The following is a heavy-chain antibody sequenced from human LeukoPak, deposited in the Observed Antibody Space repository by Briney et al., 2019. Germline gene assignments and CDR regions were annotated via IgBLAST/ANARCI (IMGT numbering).Heavy chain of an antibody. D-gene: IGHD3-10*01. J-gene: IGHJ4*02. CDR2: ISGDGSAM. CDR1: GFNFNRYT. CDR3: ARLFG. Sequence: GGSLRLSCAASGFNFNRYTMNRVRQAPGKGLEWISCISGDGSAMYYADSVKGRFTISRDNAKSSLYLQMNSLRAEDTAVYYCARLFGWGQGTLATVSS. V-gene: IGHV3-48*04.